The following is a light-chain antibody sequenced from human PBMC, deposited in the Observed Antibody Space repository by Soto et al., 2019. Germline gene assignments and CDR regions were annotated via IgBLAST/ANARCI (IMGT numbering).Light chain of an antibody. CDR1: QTVYTW. J-gene: IGKJ2*01. CDR3: QQYSSYSPYT. Sequence: DIQMTRSTSSLSASIGDRATITCRASQTVYTWLAWYQQKPGTAPKLLIYEASTLHSGVPSRFSGSGSGTEFTLVISRLQPDDLATYYCQQYSSYSPYTFGQGTKVDI. V-gene: IGKV1-5*03. CDR2: EAS.